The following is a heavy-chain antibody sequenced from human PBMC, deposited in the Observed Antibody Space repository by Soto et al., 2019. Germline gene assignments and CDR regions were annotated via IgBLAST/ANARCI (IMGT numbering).Heavy chain of an antibody. CDR3: ARRYGYSFDY. Sequence: SETLSLTCTVSCGSISSYYWSWIRQPPGKGLEWIGYIYYSGSTNYNPSLKSRVTISVDTSKNQFSLKLSCVTAADTAVYYCARRYGYSFDYWGQGTLVTVSS. D-gene: IGHD1-1*01. J-gene: IGHJ4*02. CDR2: IYYSGST. V-gene: IGHV4-59*08. CDR1: CGSISSYY.